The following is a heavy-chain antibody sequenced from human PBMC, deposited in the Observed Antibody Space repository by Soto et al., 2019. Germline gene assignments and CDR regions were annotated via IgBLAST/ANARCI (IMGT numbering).Heavy chain of an antibody. CDR3: ARDPMKLGYCSGGSCYAKNYYYYYGMDV. V-gene: IGHV1-69*13. D-gene: IGHD2-15*01. CDR2: IIPIFGTA. Sequence: SVKVSCKASGGTFSSYAISWVRQAPGQGLEWMGGIIPIFGTANYAQKFQGRVTITADESTSTAYMELSSLRSEDTAVYYCARDPMKLGYCSGGSCYAKNYYYYYGMDVWGQGTTVTVSS. J-gene: IGHJ6*02. CDR1: GGTFSSYA.